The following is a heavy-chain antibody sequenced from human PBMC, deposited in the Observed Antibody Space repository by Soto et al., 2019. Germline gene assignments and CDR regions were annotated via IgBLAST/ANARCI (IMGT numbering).Heavy chain of an antibody. CDR1: GDSVSSNSAA. J-gene: IGHJ6*02. CDR3: ARVSKLVAPKDGKSAYFYAMDV. V-gene: IGHV6-1*01. CDR2: TYYRSKWYN. Sequence: PSQTLSLTCAISGDSVSSNSAAWNWIRQSPSRGLEWLGRTYYRSKWYNDYAVSVKSRITINPDTSENQFSLKVRSVTAADAAVYFCARVSKLVAPKDGKSAYFYAMDVWGPGTTVTVSS. D-gene: IGHD6-6*01.